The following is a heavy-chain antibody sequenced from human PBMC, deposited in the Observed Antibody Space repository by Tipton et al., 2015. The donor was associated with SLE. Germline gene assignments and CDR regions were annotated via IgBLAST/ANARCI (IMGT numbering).Heavy chain of an antibody. CDR3: ATFAGYCSSTSCYPQYYFDY. J-gene: IGHJ4*02. D-gene: IGHD2-2*01. CDR2: ISSSSSTI. V-gene: IGHV3-48*01. Sequence: SLRLSCAASGFTFSSYSMNWVRQAPGKGLEWVSYISSSSSTIYYADSVKGRFTISRDNAKNSLYLQMNSLRAEDTAVYYCATFAGYCSSTSCYPQYYFDYWGQGTLVTVSS. CDR1: GFTFSSYS.